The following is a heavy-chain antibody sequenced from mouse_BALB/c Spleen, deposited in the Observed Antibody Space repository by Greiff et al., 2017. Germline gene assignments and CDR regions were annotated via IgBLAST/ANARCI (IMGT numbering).Heavy chain of an antibody. Sequence: QVQLQQPGAELVRPGASVKLSCKASGYTFTSYWINWVKQRPGQGLEWIGNIYPSDSYTNDNQKFKDKATLTVDKSSSTAYMQLSSPTSEDSAVYYCTRSHNYGDGDSYVSDAMDYWGQGTSVTVSS. CDR3: TRSHNYGDGDSYVSDAMDY. V-gene: IGHV1S126*01. J-gene: IGHJ4*01. CDR2: IYPSDSYT. D-gene: IGHD1-1*02. CDR1: GYTFTSYW.